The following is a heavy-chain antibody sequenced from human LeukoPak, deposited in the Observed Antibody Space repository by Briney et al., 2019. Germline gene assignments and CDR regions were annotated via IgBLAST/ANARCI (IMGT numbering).Heavy chain of an antibody. Sequence: GGSLRLSCAASGFTFSTYWMNWFRQTPGKGLEWVAKIKADGGEKDHVASVKGRFTIFRDNSRNTLYLQVNSLRTEDTAVYYCAKGYGWEASYYYYYMDVWGKGTTVTFSS. V-gene: IGHV3-7*01. CDR1: GFTFSTYW. D-gene: IGHD1-26*01. CDR2: IKADGGEK. J-gene: IGHJ6*03. CDR3: AKGYGWEASYYYYYMDV.